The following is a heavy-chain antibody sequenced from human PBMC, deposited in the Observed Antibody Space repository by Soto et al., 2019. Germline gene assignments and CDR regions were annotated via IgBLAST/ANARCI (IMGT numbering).Heavy chain of an antibody. Sequence: EVRMVESGGGLVKPGGSLRLSCAVSGFSFDTYTMSWVRQAPGKGLEWVSSISRSSTVIFYADSVKGRFTISRDNANNSLYLLMNSLRADYTAVYYCRREEYDYWGQGTLVTVSS. V-gene: IGHV3-21*01. J-gene: IGHJ4*02. CDR1: GFSFDTYT. CDR2: ISRSSTVI. CDR3: RREEYDY.